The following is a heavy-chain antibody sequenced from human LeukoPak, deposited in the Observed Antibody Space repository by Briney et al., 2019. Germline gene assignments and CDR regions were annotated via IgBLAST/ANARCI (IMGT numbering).Heavy chain of an antibody. Sequence: ASVKVSCKASGYTFTGYYMHWVRQAPGQGLEWMGWINPNSGGTNYAQKFQGRVTMTGDTSISTAYMELSRLRSDDTAVYYCASGGAGTPGYYYGMDVWGQGTTVTVSS. D-gene: IGHD6-19*01. CDR1: GYTFTGYY. J-gene: IGHJ6*02. CDR3: ASGGAGTPGYYYGMDV. CDR2: INPNSGGT. V-gene: IGHV1-2*02.